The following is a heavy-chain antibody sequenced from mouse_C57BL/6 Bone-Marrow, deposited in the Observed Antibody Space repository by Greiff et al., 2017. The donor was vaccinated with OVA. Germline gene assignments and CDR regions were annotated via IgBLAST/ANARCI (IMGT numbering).Heavy chain of an antibody. D-gene: IGHD1-1*01. J-gene: IGHJ2*01. CDR3: ASGGVITTVDY. CDR1: GYTFTSYW. CDR2: IDPSDSYT. V-gene: IGHV1-69*01. Sequence: QVQLKQPGAELVMPGASVKLSCKASGYTFTSYWMHWVQQRPGQGLEWIGEIDPSDSYTNSNQKFKGKSTLTVDKSSSTAYMQLSSLTSEDSAVYYCASGGVITTVDYWGQGTTLTVSS.